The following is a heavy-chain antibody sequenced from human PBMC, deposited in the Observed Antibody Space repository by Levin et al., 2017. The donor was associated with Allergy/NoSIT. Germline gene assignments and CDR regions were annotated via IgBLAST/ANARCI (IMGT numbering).Heavy chain of an antibody. D-gene: IGHD3-10*01. J-gene: IGHJ4*02. CDR3: ASSTCWFCPFDY. V-gene: IGHV4-39*01. Sequence: SETLSLTCTVSGGSISSSSYYWGWIRQPPGTGLEWIGSIYYSGSTYYNPSLKSRVTISVDTSKNQFSLKLSSVTAADTAVYYCASSTCWFCPFDYWGQGTLVTVSS. CDR1: GGSISSSSYY. CDR2: IYYSGST.